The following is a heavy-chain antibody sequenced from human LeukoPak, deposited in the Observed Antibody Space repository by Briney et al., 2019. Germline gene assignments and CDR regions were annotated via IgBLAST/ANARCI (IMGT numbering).Heavy chain of an antibody. D-gene: IGHD3-3*01. CDR3: AKTPSQPYDFWSGYSRGDY. Sequence: GGSLRLSCAASGFTFSSYAMSWARQAPGKGLEWVSAISGSGSSTYYADSVKGRFTISRDNSKNTLYLQMNSLRAEDTAVYYCAKTPSQPYDFWSGYSRGDYWGQGTLVTVSS. J-gene: IGHJ4*02. CDR1: GFTFSSYA. V-gene: IGHV3-23*01. CDR2: ISGSGSST.